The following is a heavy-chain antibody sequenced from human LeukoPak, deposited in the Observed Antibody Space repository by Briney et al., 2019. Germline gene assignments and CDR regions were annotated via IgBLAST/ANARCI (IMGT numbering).Heavy chain of an antibody. CDR3: ARIEYYYDSSGYYLFDAFDI. D-gene: IGHD3-22*01. CDR2: INPNSGGT. CDR1: GYTFTGYY. J-gene: IGHJ3*02. Sequence: ASVKVSCKASGYTFTGYYMHWVRQAPGQGLEWMGWINPNSGGTNYAQKFQGRVTMTRDTSISTAYMELSRLRSDDTAVYYCARIEYYYDSSGYYLFDAFDIWGQGTMVTVSS. V-gene: IGHV1-2*02.